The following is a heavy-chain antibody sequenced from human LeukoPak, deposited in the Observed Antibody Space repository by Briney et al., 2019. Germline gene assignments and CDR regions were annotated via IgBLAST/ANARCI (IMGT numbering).Heavy chain of an antibody. CDR2: IYSGGST. CDR1: GFTVSSNY. D-gene: IGHD2/OR15-2a*01. J-gene: IGHJ4*02. Sequence: PGGSLRLSCAASGFTVSSNYMSWVRQAPGKGLEWVSVIYSGGSTYYADSVKGRFTISRDNSKNTPYLQMNSLRAEDTAVYYCASQGTTMMTTYYYWGQGTLVTVSS. CDR3: ASQGTTMMTTYYY. V-gene: IGHV3-53*01.